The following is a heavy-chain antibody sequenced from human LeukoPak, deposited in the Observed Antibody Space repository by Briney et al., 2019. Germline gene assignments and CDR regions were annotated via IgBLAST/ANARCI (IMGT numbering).Heavy chain of an antibody. Sequence: GGSLRLSCAASGFTFSSYGMHWVRQAPGKGLEWVAVISYDGSNKYYADSVKGRFTISRDNSKNTLYLQMNSLRAEDTAVYYCARPALPRYSSSWYYFDYWGQGTLVTVSS. V-gene: IGHV3-30*03. J-gene: IGHJ4*02. CDR3: ARPALPRYSSSWYYFDY. CDR1: GFTFSSYG. D-gene: IGHD6-13*01. CDR2: ISYDGSNK.